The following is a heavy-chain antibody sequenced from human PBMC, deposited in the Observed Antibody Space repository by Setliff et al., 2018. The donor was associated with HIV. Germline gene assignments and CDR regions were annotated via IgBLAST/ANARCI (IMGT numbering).Heavy chain of an antibody. CDR2: IIPIFGTP. D-gene: IGHD2-15*01. CDR1: GYTFISYG. J-gene: IGHJ6*04. V-gene: IGHV1-69*01. CDR3: ARDSRDIVVVIAPEPEPYYYYGMDV. Sequence: SVKVSCKASGYTFISYGITWVRQAPGQGLEWMGGIIPIFGTPNYAQKFKGRLTITADESTSTVYMELSSLRSEDTAVYYCARDSRDIVVVIAPEPEPYYYYGMDVWGEGTTVTVSS.